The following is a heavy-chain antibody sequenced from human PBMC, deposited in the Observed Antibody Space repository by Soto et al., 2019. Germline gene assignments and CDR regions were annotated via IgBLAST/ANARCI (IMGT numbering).Heavy chain of an antibody. CDR3: AKDKSTGEYSYYRYMDV. V-gene: IGHV3-9*01. Sequence: EVQLVESGGGLVQPDRPLRLSCEASGFNFETYAMHWVRQVPGKGLEWVSAISWNSGQLDYAGSVRGRFTSSRDNGKNSLYLEMNSLRPDDTALYFCAKDKSTGEYSYYRYMDVWGRGTTVIVSS. CDR2: ISWNSGQL. CDR1: GFNFETYA. D-gene: IGHD4-17*01. J-gene: IGHJ6*03.